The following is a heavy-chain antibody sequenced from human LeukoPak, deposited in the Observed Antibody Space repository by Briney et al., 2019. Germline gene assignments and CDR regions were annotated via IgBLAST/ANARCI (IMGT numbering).Heavy chain of an antibody. CDR1: GGSICSHY. CDR3: ARVSYFDWLFDY. Sequence: SETLSLTCTVSGGSICSHYWSWIRQPPGKGLEWIGYIYYSGSTNYNPSLKSRVTISVDTSKNQFSLKLSSVTAADTAVYYCARVSYFDWLFDYWGQGTLVTVSS. CDR2: IYYSGST. D-gene: IGHD3-9*01. V-gene: IGHV4-59*11. J-gene: IGHJ4*02.